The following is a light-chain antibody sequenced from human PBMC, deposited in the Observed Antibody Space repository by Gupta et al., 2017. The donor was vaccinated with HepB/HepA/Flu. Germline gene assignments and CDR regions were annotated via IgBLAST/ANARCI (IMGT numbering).Light chain of an antibody. V-gene: IGKV3-15*01. CDR3: QQYHNWPPLT. CDR2: RTS. Sequence: EIVMTPSPATLSVSPGERATLSCRASQSVSSNLAWYQQKPDQAPRLLIYRTSTRATDIPARFSGSGSGTEFTLTISSLQSEDFAVYYCQQYHNWPPLTFGGGTKVEIK. CDR1: QSVSSN. J-gene: IGKJ4*01.